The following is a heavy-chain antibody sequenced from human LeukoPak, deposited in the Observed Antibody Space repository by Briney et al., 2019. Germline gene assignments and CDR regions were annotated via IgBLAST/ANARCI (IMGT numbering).Heavy chain of an antibody. CDR3: ARDDLQLVRRLGGGTEYYYYYYMDV. V-gene: IGHV4-38-2*02. Sequence: SETLSLTCTVSGSSISSGYYWDWIRQPPGKGLEWIGSLYHSGNTYYNPSLKSRVTISVDTSKNQFSLKLSSVTAADTAVYYCARDDLQLVRRLGGGTEYYYYYYMDVWGKGTTVTVSS. CDR1: GSSISSGYY. D-gene: IGHD6-13*01. J-gene: IGHJ6*03. CDR2: LYHSGNT.